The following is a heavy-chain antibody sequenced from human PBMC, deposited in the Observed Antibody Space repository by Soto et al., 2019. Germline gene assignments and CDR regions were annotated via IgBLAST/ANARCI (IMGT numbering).Heavy chain of an antibody. CDR1: GFTFSSDA. J-gene: IGHJ6*02. D-gene: IGHD1-1*01. Sequence: QPGGSLRLSCAASGFTFSSDAMHWVRQAPGKGLEWVAVTSYDGTSKYYADSVKGRFTISRDNSKNTLYLQMNSLRAEDTAVYYCARDRSPGTKGYYYYYGMDVWGQGTTVTVSS. CDR3: ARDRSPGTKGYYYYYGMDV. CDR2: TSYDGTSK. V-gene: IGHV3-30-3*01.